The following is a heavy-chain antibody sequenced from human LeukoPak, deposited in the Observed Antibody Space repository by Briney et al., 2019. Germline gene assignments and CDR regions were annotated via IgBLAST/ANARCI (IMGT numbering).Heavy chain of an antibody. Sequence: PGGSLRLSCAASGFTFSSYEMNWVRQAPGKGLEWVSYISSSGSTIYYADSVKGRFTISRDNAKNSLYLQMNSLRAEDTAVYYCASRDANTAAGFDIWGQGTMLTVSS. CDR3: ASRDANTAAGFDI. D-gene: IGHD6-13*01. CDR2: ISSSGSTI. CDR1: GFTFSSYE. V-gene: IGHV3-48*03. J-gene: IGHJ3*02.